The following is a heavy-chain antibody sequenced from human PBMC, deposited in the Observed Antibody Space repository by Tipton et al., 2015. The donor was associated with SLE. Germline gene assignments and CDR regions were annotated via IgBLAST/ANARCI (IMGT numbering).Heavy chain of an antibody. J-gene: IGHJ6*03. CDR2: ISWDGGST. CDR3: AKGKPVGYYMDV. CDR1: GFTFDDYT. Sequence: SLRLSCAASGFTFDDYTMHWVRQAPGKGLEWVSLISWDGGSTYYADSVKGRFTISRDNSKNSPYLQMNSLRTEDTALYYCAKGKPVGYYMDVWGKGTTVTVSS. V-gene: IGHV3-43*01. D-gene: IGHD4-23*01.